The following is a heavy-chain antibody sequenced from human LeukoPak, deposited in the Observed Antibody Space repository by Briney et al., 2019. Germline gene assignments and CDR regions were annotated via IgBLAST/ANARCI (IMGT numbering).Heavy chain of an antibody. CDR3: ARLHYDILTGFRNYYYMDV. CDR1: GGSISSYY. CDR2: IYTSGST. J-gene: IGHJ6*03. V-gene: IGHV4-4*09. Sequence: PSHTLSLTRTVSGGSISSYYWSWIRQPPGKGLEWIGYIYTSGSTNYNPSLKSRVTISVDTSKNQFSLKLSSVTAGDTAVYYCARLHYDILTGFRNYYYMDVWGKGTTVTVSS. D-gene: IGHD3-9*01.